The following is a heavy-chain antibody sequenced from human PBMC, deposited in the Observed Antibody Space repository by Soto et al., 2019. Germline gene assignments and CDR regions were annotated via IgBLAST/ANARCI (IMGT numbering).Heavy chain of an antibody. CDR3: AAASISIVGAEY. CDR2: IVVGSGNT. CDR1: GFTFTSSA. D-gene: IGHD1-26*01. J-gene: IGHJ4*02. Sequence: SVKVSCKASGFTFTSSAVQWVRQARGQRLEWIGWIVVGSGNTNYAQKFQERVTITRDMSTSTAYMELSSLRSEDTAVYYCAAASISIVGAEYWGQGTLVTVSS. V-gene: IGHV1-58*01.